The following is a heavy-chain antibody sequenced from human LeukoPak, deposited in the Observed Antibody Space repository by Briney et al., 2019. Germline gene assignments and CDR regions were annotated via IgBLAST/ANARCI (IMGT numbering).Heavy chain of an antibody. CDR2: IYYSGST. J-gene: IGHJ4*02. Sequence: SETLSLTCTVSGGSISSGDYYWSWIRQPPGKGLEWIGYIYYSGSTYYNPSLKSRVTISVDTSKNQFSLKLSSVTAADTAVYYCARDASDYYDSSGYYYVANYWGQGTLVTVSS. CDR1: GGSISSGDYY. V-gene: IGHV4-30-4*01. D-gene: IGHD3-22*01. CDR3: ARDASDYYDSSGYYYVANY.